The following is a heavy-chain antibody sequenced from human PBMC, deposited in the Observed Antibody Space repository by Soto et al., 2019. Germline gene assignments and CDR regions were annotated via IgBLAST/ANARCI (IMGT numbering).Heavy chain of an antibody. Sequence: LRLSCAASGFTFSSYGMHWVRQAPGKGLEWVAVIWYDGSNKYYADSVKGRFTISRDNSKNTLYLQMNSLRAEDTAVYYCARASSVGVQTYYYYGMDVWGQGTTVTVSS. CDR2: IWYDGSNK. CDR3: ARASSVGVQTYYYYGMDV. J-gene: IGHJ6*02. CDR1: GFTFSSYG. D-gene: IGHD1-26*01. V-gene: IGHV3-33*01.